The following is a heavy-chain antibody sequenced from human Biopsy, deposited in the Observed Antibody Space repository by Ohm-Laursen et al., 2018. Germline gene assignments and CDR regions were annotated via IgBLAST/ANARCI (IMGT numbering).Heavy chain of an antibody. CDR2: INGGGDGT. J-gene: IGHJ4*02. CDR3: AKDLKWDVSADYFDF. D-gene: IGHD1-26*01. CDR1: GFPFSTYA. V-gene: IGHV3-23*01. Sequence: SLRLSCAAPGFPFSTYAMSWVRQTPGKGLEWVSSINGGGDGTSYADSVKGRFSISRDNSKNTLYLQMKSLRAEDTALYYCAKDLKWDVSADYFDFWGQGTQVTVSS.